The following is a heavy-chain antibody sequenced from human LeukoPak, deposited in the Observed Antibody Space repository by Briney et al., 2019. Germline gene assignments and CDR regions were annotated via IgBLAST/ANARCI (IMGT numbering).Heavy chain of an antibody. J-gene: IGHJ4*02. D-gene: IGHD6-19*01. CDR2: IYYSGST. CDR3: ARVGQYSSGWYSLFFDY. V-gene: IGHV4-61*01. Sequence: SETLSLTCTVSGGSVSSGSYYWSWIRQPPGKGLEWIGYIYYSGSTNYNPSLKSRVTISADTSKNQFSLKLSSVTAADTAVYYCARVGQYSSGWYSLFFDYWGQGTLVTVSS. CDR1: GGSVSSGSYY.